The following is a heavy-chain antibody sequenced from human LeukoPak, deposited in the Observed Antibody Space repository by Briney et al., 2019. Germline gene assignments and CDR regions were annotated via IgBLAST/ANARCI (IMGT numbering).Heavy chain of an antibody. V-gene: IGHV3-7*05. CDR2: IKQDGTEK. J-gene: IGHJ4*02. Sequence: GGSLRLSCAASGFXFSRYWITWVRQAPGKGREWVANIKQDGTEKYYVDSVKGRFTISRDNAKNSLYLQMNSLRAEDTAVYYCARDSEWGLLRSDYWGQGTLVTVSS. D-gene: IGHD1-26*01. CDR1: GFXFSRYW. CDR3: ARDSEWGLLRSDY.